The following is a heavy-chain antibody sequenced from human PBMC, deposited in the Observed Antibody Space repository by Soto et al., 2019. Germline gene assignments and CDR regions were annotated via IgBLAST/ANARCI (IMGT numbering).Heavy chain of an antibody. CDR2: ISSGSATI. CDR3: ARDSASYSSSSGSYWYFDL. D-gene: IGHD6-6*01. V-gene: IGHV3-48*02. Sequence: ESGGGLVQPGGSLRLSCAASGFTFSSYSMNWVRQAPGKGLEWVSYISSGSATIYYADSVKGRFTISRDNARNSLYLQMNSLRDEDTAVYYCARDSASYSSSSGSYWYFDLWCRGTLVTVSS. J-gene: IGHJ2*01. CDR1: GFTFSSYS.